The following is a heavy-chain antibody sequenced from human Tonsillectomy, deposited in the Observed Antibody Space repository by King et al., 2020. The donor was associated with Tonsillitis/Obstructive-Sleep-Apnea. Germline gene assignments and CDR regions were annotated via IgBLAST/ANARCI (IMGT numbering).Heavy chain of an antibody. CDR1: GDSINSTNW. D-gene: IGHD2-2*01. CDR2: IYHSGST. Sequence: QLQESGPGLVKPSGTLSLTCAVSGDSINSTNWWSWVRQPPGKGRVWIGAIYHSGSTKYNPALKSRVTISVDKSKNQFSLKLNSVTAADTAVYFYARGTGYCASTNCLGGWFDPWGQGTLVTVSS. CDR3: ARGTGYCASTNCLGGWFDP. J-gene: IGHJ5*02. V-gene: IGHV4-4*02.